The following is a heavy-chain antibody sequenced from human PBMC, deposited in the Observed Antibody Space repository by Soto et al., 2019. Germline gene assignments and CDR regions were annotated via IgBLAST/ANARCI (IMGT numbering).Heavy chain of an antibody. CDR2: IYYSGST. J-gene: IGHJ5*02. D-gene: IGHD4-17*01. CDR3: ASTPPGDYEGNWCDP. V-gene: IGHV4-30-4*01. Sequence: QVQLQESGPGLVKPSQTLSLTCTVSGGSISSGDYYWSWIRQPPGTGLAWIGYIYYSGSTYYNPSLKSRVTISVDTSKNQFPLKLSSVTAADTAVYYCASTPPGDYEGNWCDPWGQGTLVTVSS. CDR1: GGSISSGDYY.